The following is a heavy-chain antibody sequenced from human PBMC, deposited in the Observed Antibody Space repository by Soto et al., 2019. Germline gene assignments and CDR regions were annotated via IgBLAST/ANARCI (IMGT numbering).Heavy chain of an antibody. CDR2: ISGYNGDT. D-gene: IGHD2-8*01. V-gene: IGHV1-18*01. Sequence: ASVKVSCKASGYTFTRYGISWVRQAPGQGLEWMGWISGYNGDTNYAQKFQDRVSMTIDTSTGTAYMELRSLTSAVTAIYYCAKNGQPPYYYYALDVWGQGTKVTV. J-gene: IGHJ6*02. CDR3: AKNGQPPYYYYALDV. CDR1: GYTFTRYG.